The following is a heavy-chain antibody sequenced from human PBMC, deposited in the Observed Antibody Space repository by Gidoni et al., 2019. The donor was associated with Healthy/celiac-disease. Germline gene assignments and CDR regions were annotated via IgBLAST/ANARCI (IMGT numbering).Heavy chain of an antibody. Sequence: QVQLVQSGAEVKKPGSSVKVSCKASGGPFSSYAISWVRQAPGQGLEWMGGIIPIFGTANYAQKVQGRVTITADKSTSTAYMELSSLRSEDTAVYYCARSGLYSSSPEDGMDVWGQGTTVTVSS. CDR1: GGPFSSYA. CDR2: IIPIFGTA. CDR3: ARSGLYSSSPEDGMDV. V-gene: IGHV1-69*06. D-gene: IGHD6-6*01. J-gene: IGHJ6*02.